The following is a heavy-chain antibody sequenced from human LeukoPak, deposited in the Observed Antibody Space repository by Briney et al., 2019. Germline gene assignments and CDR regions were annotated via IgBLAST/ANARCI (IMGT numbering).Heavy chain of an antibody. V-gene: IGHV3-43*02. Sequence: PGGSLRLSCAASGFTFDDYAMHWVRQAPGKGLEWVSLISGDGGSTYYADSVKGRFTISRDNSKDSLYLQMNSLTTEDTALYYCAKDIHDYYYYMDVWGKGTTVTVSS. CDR2: ISGDGGST. CDR3: AKDIHDYYYYMDV. CDR1: GFTFDDYA. J-gene: IGHJ6*03.